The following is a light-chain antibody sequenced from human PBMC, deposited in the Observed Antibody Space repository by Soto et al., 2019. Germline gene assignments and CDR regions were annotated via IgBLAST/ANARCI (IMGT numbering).Light chain of an antibody. CDR3: QQYGSSPLT. CDR1: QSVSGY. CDR2: DAS. Sequence: DIVLTQSPVTLSLYPGERATLSCRASQSVSGYLVWYQQKPGQAPRLLIYDASTRAAGIPARFIGSGSGTDFTLTISSLEPEDSAVYYCQQYGSSPLTFGRGTKVEIK. J-gene: IGKJ4*01. V-gene: IGKV3-11*01.